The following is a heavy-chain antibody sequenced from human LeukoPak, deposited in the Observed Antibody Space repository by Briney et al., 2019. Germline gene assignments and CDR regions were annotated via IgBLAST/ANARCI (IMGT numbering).Heavy chain of an antibody. V-gene: IGHV3-9*01. CDR2: WNSGSI. D-gene: IGHD6-19*01. J-gene: IGHJ4*02. CDR3: AKGTVAGTRGAAGTH. Sequence: WNSGSIGYADSVKGRFTISRDNAKNSLYLQMNSLRAEDTALYYCAKGTVAGTRGAAGTHWGQGTLVTVSS.